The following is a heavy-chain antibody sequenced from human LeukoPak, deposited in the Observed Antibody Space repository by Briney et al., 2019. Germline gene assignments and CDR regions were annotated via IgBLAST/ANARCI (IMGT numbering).Heavy chain of an antibody. V-gene: IGHV4-39*01. CDR1: GGSISSSNW. D-gene: IGHD2-2*01. CDR2: IYYSGST. CDR3: AATVPAADTFDY. J-gene: IGHJ4*02. Sequence: SETLSLTCAVSGGSISSSNWWSCVRQPPGKGLEWIGSIYYSGSTYYNPSLKSRVTISVDTSKNQFSLKLSSVTAADTAVYYCAATVPAADTFDYWGQGTLVTVSS.